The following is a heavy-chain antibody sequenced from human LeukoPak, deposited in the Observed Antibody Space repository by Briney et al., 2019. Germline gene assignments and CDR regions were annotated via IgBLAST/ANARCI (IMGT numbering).Heavy chain of an antibody. Sequence: SETLSLTCTVSGGSISSGGYYWSWIRQHPGKGLEWIGYIYYSGSTYYNPSLKSRVTISVDTSKNQFSLKLSSVTAADTAVYYCARWGTLRGAPYYFDYWGQGTLVTVSS. V-gene: IGHV4-31*03. J-gene: IGHJ4*02. CDR1: GGSISSGGYY. CDR2: IYYSGST. CDR3: ARWGTLRGAPYYFDY. D-gene: IGHD3-10*01.